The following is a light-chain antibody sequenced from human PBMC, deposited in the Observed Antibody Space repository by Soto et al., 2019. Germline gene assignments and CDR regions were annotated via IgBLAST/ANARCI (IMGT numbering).Light chain of an antibody. CDR3: QQYGSSPGIT. Sequence: EIVLTQSPGTLSLSPGERGTLSCRASQNLGTLYLAWFQQKSGQAPRLLIYSASRRATGIPDRFTGSGSGTDFTLTINRVEPEDFAVYYCQQYGSSPGITFGQGTRLEIK. CDR1: QNLGTLY. J-gene: IGKJ5*01. CDR2: SAS. V-gene: IGKV3-20*01.